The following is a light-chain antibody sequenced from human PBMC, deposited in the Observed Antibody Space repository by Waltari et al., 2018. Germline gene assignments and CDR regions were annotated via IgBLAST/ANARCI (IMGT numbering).Light chain of an antibody. CDR2: SDN. J-gene: IGLJ2*01. V-gene: IGLV1-44*01. CDR3: ATWDDSLNGWI. CDR1: SSNIGSHS. Sequence: QSVVTQPPSASGTPGQRVTISCSGSSSNIGSHSVNWYQQLPGTSPKLLSYSDNPRPSGVPDRFAVSKSGTSASLAVSGLQSEDEADYYCATWDDSLNGWIFGGGTKVTVL.